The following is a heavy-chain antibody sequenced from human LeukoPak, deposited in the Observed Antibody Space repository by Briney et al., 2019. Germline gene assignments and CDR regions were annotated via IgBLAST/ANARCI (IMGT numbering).Heavy chain of an antibody. Sequence: ASVKVSCKASGYTFTGYYTHWVRQAPGQGLEWMGWINPNSGGTNYAQKFQGRVTMTRDTSISTAYMELSRLRSDDTAVYYCARGFARVGATRYYFDYWGQGTLVTVSS. V-gene: IGHV1-2*02. CDR3: ARGFARVGATRYYFDY. CDR2: INPNSGGT. J-gene: IGHJ4*02. CDR1: GYTFTGYY. D-gene: IGHD1-26*01.